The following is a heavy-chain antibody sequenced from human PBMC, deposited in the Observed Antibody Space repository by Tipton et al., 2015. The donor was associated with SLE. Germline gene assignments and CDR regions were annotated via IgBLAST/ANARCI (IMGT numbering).Heavy chain of an antibody. CDR3: AKDRGIIAFGY. J-gene: IGHJ4*02. Sequence: SLRLSCAASGFTFDDYAMHWVRQAPGKGLEWVSGISWNSGSIGYADSVKGRFTISRDNAKNTLYLQMNSLRAEDTAVYYCAKDRGIIAFGYWGQGTPVTVSS. V-gene: IGHV3-9*01. CDR1: GFTFDDYA. D-gene: IGHD3-10*01. CDR2: ISWNSGSI.